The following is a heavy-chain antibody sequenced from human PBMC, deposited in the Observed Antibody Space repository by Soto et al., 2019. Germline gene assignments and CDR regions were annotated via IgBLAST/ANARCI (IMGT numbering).Heavy chain of an antibody. V-gene: IGHV3-33*01. CDR3: ARGAPTDYGDCDH. CDR1: GFTFYSYG. D-gene: IGHD4-17*01. J-gene: IGHJ4*02. Sequence: QVQLVESGGGVVQPGRSLRLSCAASGFTFYSYGMHWVGQAPGKGLEWVAVIWYDGSEIYYAESVKGRFTISRDNSNNTLYLQINSLRAEDTAVYYCARGAPTDYGDCDHWGQGTLVTVSS. CDR2: IWYDGSEI.